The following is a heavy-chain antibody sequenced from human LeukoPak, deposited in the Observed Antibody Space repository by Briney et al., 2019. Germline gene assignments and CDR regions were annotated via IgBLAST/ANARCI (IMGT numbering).Heavy chain of an antibody. D-gene: IGHD5-18*01. CDR1: GYSISSGYY. CDR2: IYHSGST. J-gene: IGHJ4*02. CDR3: ARSMGLWGGFSDY. Sequence: SETLSLTCTVSGYSISSGYYWGWIRQPPGKGLEWIGSIYHSGSTYYNPSLKSRVTISVDTSKNQFSLKLSSVTAADTAVYYCARSMGLWGGFSDYWGQGTLVTVSS. V-gene: IGHV4-38-2*02.